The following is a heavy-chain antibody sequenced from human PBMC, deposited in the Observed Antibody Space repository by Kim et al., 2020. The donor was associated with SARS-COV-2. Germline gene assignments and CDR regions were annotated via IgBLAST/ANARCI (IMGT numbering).Heavy chain of an antibody. D-gene: IGHD5-18*01. V-gene: IGHV4-4*02. CDR3: ARGGNTDMGIPAFDS. Sequence: SETLSLTCAVSGASISSRTWWSWVRPPPGKWLEWFGEIFHSGSTNYNPSLKSRVSMSVDTAKNQFSLSLTSVTAADTAVYYCARGGNTDMGIPAFDSWGQGSPVTVSS. J-gene: IGHJ4*02. CDR2: IFHSGST. CDR1: GASISSRTW.